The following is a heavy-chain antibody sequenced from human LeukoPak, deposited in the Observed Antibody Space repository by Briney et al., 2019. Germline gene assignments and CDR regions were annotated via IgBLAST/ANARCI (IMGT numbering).Heavy chain of an antibody. CDR1: GYTFTSYA. Sequence: ASVKVSCKASGYTFTSYAMHWVRQAPGQRLEWMGWINAGNGNTKYSQKFQGRVTITRDTSASTAYMELSSLRSEDTAVYYCATIPTYYYDSSGYPFDYWGQGTLVTDSS. CDR3: ATIPTYYYDSSGYPFDY. D-gene: IGHD3-22*01. CDR2: INAGNGNT. V-gene: IGHV1-3*01. J-gene: IGHJ4*02.